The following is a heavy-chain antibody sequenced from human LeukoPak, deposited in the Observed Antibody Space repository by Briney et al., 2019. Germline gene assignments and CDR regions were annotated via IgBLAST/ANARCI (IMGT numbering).Heavy chain of an antibody. Sequence: PSETLSLTCAVYGGSFSGYYWSWIRQPPGKGLEWIGEINHSGSTNYNPSLKSRVTISVDTSKNQFSLKLSSVIAADTAVYYCARVRATGAHDCWGQGTLVTVSS. CDR3: ARVRATGAHDC. CDR2: INHSGST. D-gene: IGHD7-27*01. J-gene: IGHJ4*02. CDR1: GGSFSGYY. V-gene: IGHV4-34*01.